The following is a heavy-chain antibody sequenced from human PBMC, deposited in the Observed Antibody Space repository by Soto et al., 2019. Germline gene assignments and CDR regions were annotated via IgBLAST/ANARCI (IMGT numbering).Heavy chain of an antibody. CDR2: FDPEDGET. Sequence: ASVTAPCKVSGYTLTGLYMHWVRQAPGKGLEWMGGFDPEDGETIYAQKFQGRVTMTEDTSTDTAYMELSSLRSEDTAVYYCATGPPIVGATFPLYWGQGTPVTVSS. J-gene: IGHJ4*02. V-gene: IGHV1-24*01. CDR1: GYTLTGLY. D-gene: IGHD1-26*01. CDR3: ATGPPIVGATFPLY.